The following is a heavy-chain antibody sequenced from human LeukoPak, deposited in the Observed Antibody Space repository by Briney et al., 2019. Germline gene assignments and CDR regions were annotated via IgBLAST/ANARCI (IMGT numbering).Heavy chain of an antibody. J-gene: IGHJ3*02. CDR3: ARLRVIAAADDAFDI. CDR1: RFTFSSYW. V-gene: IGHV3-7*01. CDR2: IKQDGSEK. Sequence: GGSLRLSCAASRFTFSSYWMSWVRQAPGKGLKWVANIKQDGSEKYYVDSVKGRFTISRDNAKNSLYLQMNSLRAEDTAVYYCARLRVIAAADDAFDIWGQGTMVTVSS. D-gene: IGHD6-13*01.